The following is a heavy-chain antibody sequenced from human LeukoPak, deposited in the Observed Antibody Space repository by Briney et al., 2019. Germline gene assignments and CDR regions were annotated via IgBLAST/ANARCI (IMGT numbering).Heavy chain of an antibody. CDR1: GGTFSSYA. J-gene: IGHJ6*03. V-gene: IGHV1-69*05. CDR3: ARNGIAAAGTRGYYYYYYMDV. D-gene: IGHD6-13*01. Sequence: ASVKVSCKASGGTFSSYAISWVRQAPGQGLEWMGGIIPIFGTANYAQKFQGRVTITTDESTSTAYIELSSLRSEDTAVYYCARNGIAAAGTRGYYYYYYMDVWGKGTTVTVSS. CDR2: IIPIFGTA.